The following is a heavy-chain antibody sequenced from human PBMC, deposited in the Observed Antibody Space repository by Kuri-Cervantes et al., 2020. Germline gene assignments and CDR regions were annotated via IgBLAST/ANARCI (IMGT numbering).Heavy chain of an antibody. D-gene: IGHD3-3*01. CDR1: GYDFSFRGYG. Sequence: GGSLRLSCAASGYDFSFRGYGMHWVRQTPGKGPEWVSLIAYDGSIKDYLASVKGRFTISRDNSRNMAYLQMNSLRAEDTAVYYCAKDRFGVVIIGGMDVWGQGTTVTVSS. CDR3: AKDRFGVVIIGGMDV. CDR2: IAYDGSIK. J-gene: IGHJ6*02. V-gene: IGHV3-30*02.